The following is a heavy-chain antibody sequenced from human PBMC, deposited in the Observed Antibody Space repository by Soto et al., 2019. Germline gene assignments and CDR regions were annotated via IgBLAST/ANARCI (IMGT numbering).Heavy chain of an antibody. CDR2: IYYSGST. CDR3: ARDLAPPYYDFWSGYSGLYGMDV. V-gene: IGHV4-31*03. Sequence: ASETPSPPRTFSGGSISRGGYYLSWVRQHPGKGLGWIGYIYYSGSTYYNPSLRSRVTISVDTSKNQFSLKLSSVTAADTAVYYCARDLAPPYYDFWSGYSGLYGMDVWGQGTTVTVSS. CDR1: GGSISRGGYY. J-gene: IGHJ6*02. D-gene: IGHD3-3*01.